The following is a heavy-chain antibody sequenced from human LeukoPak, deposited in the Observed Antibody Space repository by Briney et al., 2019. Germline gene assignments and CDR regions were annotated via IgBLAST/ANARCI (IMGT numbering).Heavy chain of an antibody. Sequence: PGRSLRLSCAASGFTFDDYAMHWVRQAPGKGLEWVSGISWNSGSIDYADSVKGRFTISRDNAKNSLYLQMNSLSAEDTAMYYCAAGDGADYWGQGTLVTVSS. CDR3: AAGDGADY. V-gene: IGHV3-9*01. CDR1: GFTFDDYA. D-gene: IGHD7-27*01. CDR2: ISWNSGSI. J-gene: IGHJ4*02.